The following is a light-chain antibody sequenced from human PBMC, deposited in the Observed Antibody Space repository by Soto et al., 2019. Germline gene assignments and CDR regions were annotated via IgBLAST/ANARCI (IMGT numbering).Light chain of an antibody. CDR2: GNS. CDR1: SSNIGAGYD. V-gene: IGLV1-40*01. CDR3: QSYDSSLSGWV. J-gene: IGLJ3*02. Sequence: QSVLTQPPSVSGAPGQRVTISCTGSSSNIGAGYDVHWYQQLPGTAPKLLSYGNSNRPSGVPDRFSGSKSGTSASLAITGLRAEDEADYSCQSYDSSLSGWVFGGGTKLTVL.